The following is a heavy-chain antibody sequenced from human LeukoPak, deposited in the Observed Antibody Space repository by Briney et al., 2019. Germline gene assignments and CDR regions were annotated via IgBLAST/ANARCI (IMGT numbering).Heavy chain of an antibody. CDR2: IYSSGST. J-gene: IGHJ4*01. CDR3: ATRPADGSWYGVFDF. D-gene: IGHD3-10*01. V-gene: IGHV4-59*01. CDR1: GVSMTGYY. Sequence: PSETLSLTCSVCGVSMTGYYGSWIRQAPGKAPERIGYIYSSGSTNYNPSLNSRVTMSLDASKNQFSLKLTFVTAADTAVYYCATRPADGSWYGVFDFWSRGTLVTVST.